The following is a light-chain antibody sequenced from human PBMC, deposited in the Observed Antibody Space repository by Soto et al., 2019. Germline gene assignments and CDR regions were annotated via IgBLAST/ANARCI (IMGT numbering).Light chain of an antibody. CDR3: QQYRSYPHT. Sequence: DTQMTQSPSSMSAFVGGSVTISCRASHDVATYLAWFQQRPGKAPKSLIYAASTLQNGVPSRFSGSGYGSDFTLTITNLQTEDSAPYYCQQYRSYPHTFGQGTKVDIK. CDR2: AAS. CDR1: HDVATY. V-gene: IGKV1-16*01. J-gene: IGKJ2*01.